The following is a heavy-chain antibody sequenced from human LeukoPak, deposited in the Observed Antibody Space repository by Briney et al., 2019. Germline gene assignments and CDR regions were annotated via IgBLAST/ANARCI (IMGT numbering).Heavy chain of an antibody. D-gene: IGHD6-19*01. CDR1: GGIFSSYA. Sequence: GASVKVSCKASGGIFSSYAISWVRQAPGQGLEWMGWINPNSGGTNYAQKFQGWVTMTRDTSISTAYMELSRLRSDDTAVYYCARESREGIAVAGTDFDYWGQGTLVTVSS. CDR2: INPNSGGT. J-gene: IGHJ4*02. CDR3: ARESREGIAVAGTDFDY. V-gene: IGHV1-2*04.